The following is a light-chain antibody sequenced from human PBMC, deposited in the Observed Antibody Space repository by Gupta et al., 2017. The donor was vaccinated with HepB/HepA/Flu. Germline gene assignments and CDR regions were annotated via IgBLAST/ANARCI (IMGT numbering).Light chain of an antibody. Sequence: DVVMTQAPLSLPVTLGQPASIYCKSSQSLVGRGGNVELNWLQQRPGQSPRRINYKVSNRDSGVPDRFSGSGSGTDFTMKISRVAAEYVGFYYRMQYKHWPHTFGHGTKVDI. CDR2: KVS. V-gene: IGKV2-30*01. CDR1: QSLVGRGGNVE. J-gene: IGKJ3*01. CDR3: MQYKHWPHT.